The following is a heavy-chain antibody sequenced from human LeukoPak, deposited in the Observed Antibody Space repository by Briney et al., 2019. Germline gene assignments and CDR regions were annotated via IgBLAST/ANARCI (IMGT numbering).Heavy chain of an antibody. J-gene: IGHJ4*02. CDR2: ILTSGNT. Sequence: SETLSLTCTVSGGSISGYYWSWIRQPAGKGLEWIGRILTSGNTNYNPSLKSRVTMSVDTSKNQYSLKLSSVTAADTAVYYCARQYIYGGRDFDYWGQGTLVTVSS. CDR3: ARQYIYGGRDFDY. CDR1: GGSISGYY. V-gene: IGHV4-4*07. D-gene: IGHD5-18*01.